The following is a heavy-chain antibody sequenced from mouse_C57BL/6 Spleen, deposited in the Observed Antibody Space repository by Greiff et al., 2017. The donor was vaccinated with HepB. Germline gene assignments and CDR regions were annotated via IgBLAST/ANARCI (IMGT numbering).Heavy chain of an antibody. CDR2: IDPETGGT. CDR1: GYTFTDYE. D-gene: IGHD4-1*01. J-gene: IGHJ2*01. CDR3: TRSGWDDY. V-gene: IGHV1-15*01. Sequence: QVHVKQSGAELVRPGASVTLSCKASGYTFTDYEMHWVKQTPVHGLEWIGAIDPETGGTAYNQKFKGKAILTADKSSSTAYMELRSLTSEDSAVYYCTRSGWDDYWGQGTTLTVSS.